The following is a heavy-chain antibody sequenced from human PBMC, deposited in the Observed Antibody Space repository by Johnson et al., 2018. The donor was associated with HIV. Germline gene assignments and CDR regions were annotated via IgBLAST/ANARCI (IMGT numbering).Heavy chain of an antibody. J-gene: IGHJ3*02. CDR3: ARVVRGSNGWRGAFDI. D-gene: IGHD6-19*01. CDR1: GFTFDDYG. Sequence: VQLVESGGGVVRPGGSLRLSCAASGFTFDDYGMTWVRQAPGKGLEWVSDIHWNGGSAGYADSVQGRFTISRDNAKNSLYLQMNSLRAEDTAFYYCARVVRGSNGWRGAFDIWGQGTKVTVAS. CDR2: IHWNGGSA. V-gene: IGHV3-20*04.